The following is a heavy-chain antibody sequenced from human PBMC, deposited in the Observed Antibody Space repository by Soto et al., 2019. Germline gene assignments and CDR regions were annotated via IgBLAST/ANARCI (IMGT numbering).Heavy chain of an antibody. D-gene: IGHD2-2*01. CDR3: GKARDQLCMSLPFDY. Sequence: EVQLLESGGGLVQPGGSLRLSCVGSGFFFSSYTMTWVRQAPGKGLEWVSSFSATSENTYYADSVRGRFTISRDNSKNTLFLQMNSLTAEDTARYYCGKARDQLCMSLPFDYWRQGRLVTVSS. V-gene: IGHV3-23*01. CDR1: GFFFSSYT. CDR2: FSATSENT. J-gene: IGHJ4*02.